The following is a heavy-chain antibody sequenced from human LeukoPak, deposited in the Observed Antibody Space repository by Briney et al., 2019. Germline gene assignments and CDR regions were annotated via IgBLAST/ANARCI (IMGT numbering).Heavy chain of an antibody. V-gene: IGHV4-4*07. Sequence: KTSETLSLTCTVSGGYISTYYWSWIRQPAGKGLEWIGRIYSSGSTNYNPSLRSRLAMSVDTSKNQFSLRLSSVTAADTAVYYCARAGGRHYDTSGYYPPDYWGQGTLVTVSS. CDR3: ARAGGRHYDTSGYYPPDY. D-gene: IGHD3-22*01. CDR2: IYSSGST. CDR1: GGYISTYY. J-gene: IGHJ4*02.